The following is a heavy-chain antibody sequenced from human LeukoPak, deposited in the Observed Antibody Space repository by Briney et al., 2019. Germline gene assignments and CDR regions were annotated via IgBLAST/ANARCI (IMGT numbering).Heavy chain of an antibody. CDR2: ISFDGKNK. J-gene: IGHJ4*02. CDR1: GFTFSSQP. CDR3: VRPMTTTRNFEH. D-gene: IGHD1-1*01. V-gene: IGHV3-30*03. Sequence: GRSLRLSCAASGFTFSSQPMHWVRQTPGKGLEWVALISFDGKNKFYGDSVIGRFTISRDNTKNTLFLQMNSLRAEDMGVYYCVRPMTTTRNFEHWGQGTLATVSS.